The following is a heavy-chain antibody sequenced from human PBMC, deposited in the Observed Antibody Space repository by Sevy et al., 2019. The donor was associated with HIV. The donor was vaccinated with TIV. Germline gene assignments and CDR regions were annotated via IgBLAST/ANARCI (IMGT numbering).Heavy chain of an antibody. CDR1: GGSISSYY. Sequence: SETLSLTCTVSGGSISSYYWSWIRQPPGKGLEWIGYIYYSGSTNYNPSLKSRVTISVDTSKNQFSLKLGSVTAADTAVYYCARVEEDYGNFDYWGQGTLVTVSS. CDR3: ARVEEDYGNFDY. J-gene: IGHJ4*02. V-gene: IGHV4-59*01. D-gene: IGHD4-17*01. CDR2: IYYSGST.